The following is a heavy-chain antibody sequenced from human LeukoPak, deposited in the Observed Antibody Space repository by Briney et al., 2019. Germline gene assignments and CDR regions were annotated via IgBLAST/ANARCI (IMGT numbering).Heavy chain of an antibody. D-gene: IGHD3-22*01. Sequence: PGGSLRLSCAASGFTFSSYAMSWVRQAPGKGLEWVSAISGSGGSTYYADSVKSRFTISRDNSKNTLYLQMNSLRAEDTAVYYCAKKRDGGYYYNYWGQGTLVTVSS. V-gene: IGHV3-23*01. CDR3: AKKRDGGYYYNY. CDR2: ISGSGGST. CDR1: GFTFSSYA. J-gene: IGHJ4*02.